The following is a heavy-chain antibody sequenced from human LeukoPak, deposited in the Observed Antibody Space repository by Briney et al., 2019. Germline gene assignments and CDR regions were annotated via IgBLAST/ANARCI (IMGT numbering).Heavy chain of an antibody. D-gene: IGHD3-3*01. CDR3: ARHWYDFWSGYYYHSDAFDI. J-gene: IGHJ3*02. Sequence: PSETLSLTCTVSGGSISSYYWSWIRQPPGKGLEWIGYIYASGSTNYNPSLKSRVTISVDTSKNQFSLKLSSVTAADTAVYYCARHWYDFWSGYYYHSDAFDIWGQGTMVTVSS. CDR2: IYASGST. V-gene: IGHV4-4*09. CDR1: GGSISSYY.